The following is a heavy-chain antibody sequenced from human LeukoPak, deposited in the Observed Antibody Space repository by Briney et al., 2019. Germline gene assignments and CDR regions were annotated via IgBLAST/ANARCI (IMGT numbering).Heavy chain of an antibody. CDR3: ARQGDDY. D-gene: IGHD3-16*01. V-gene: IGHV3-7*01. CDR2: IKEDGSEK. J-gene: IGHJ4*01. Sequence: GGSLRLSCVASGFTFSNYSMSWVRQAPGKGLECVANIKEDGSEKYYVDSVKGRFTISRDNAKNSLYLQMNSLRAEDTAVYYCARQGDDYWGHGTLVTVSS. CDR1: GFTFSNYS.